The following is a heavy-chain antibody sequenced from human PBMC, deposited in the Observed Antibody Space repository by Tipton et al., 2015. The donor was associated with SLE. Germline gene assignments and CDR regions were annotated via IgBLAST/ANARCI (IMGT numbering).Heavy chain of an antibody. J-gene: IGHJ3*02. V-gene: IGHV3-30*02. CDR2: IRYDGSNK. Sequence: SLRLSCAASGFTFSRYGIHWVRPAPGKGLEWVAFIRYDGSNKFYADSVKGRFTISRDNSKNTVYLQMNSLRTEDTGVYYCAKGGTGTFDIWGQGTMVTVSS. D-gene: IGHD1-1*01. CDR1: GFTFSRYG. CDR3: AKGGTGTFDI.